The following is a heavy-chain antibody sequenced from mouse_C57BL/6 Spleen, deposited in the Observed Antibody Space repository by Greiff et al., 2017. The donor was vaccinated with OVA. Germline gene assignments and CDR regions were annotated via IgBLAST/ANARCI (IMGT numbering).Heavy chain of an antibody. CDR2: IDPANGNT. CDR1: GFNIKNTY. Sequence: EVQLQQSVAELVRPGASVKLSCTASGFNIKNTYMHWVKQRPEQGLAWIGRIDPANGNTQYAPKFQGKATITADTSSNTAYLQLSSLTSEDTAIYYCARSVRGGSGSPFAYWGQGTLVTVSA. V-gene: IGHV14-3*01. CDR3: ARSVRGGSGSPFAY. J-gene: IGHJ3*01. D-gene: IGHD3-2*02.